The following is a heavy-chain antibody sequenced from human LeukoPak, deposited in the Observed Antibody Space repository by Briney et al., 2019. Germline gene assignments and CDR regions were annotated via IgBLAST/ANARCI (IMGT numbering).Heavy chain of an antibody. D-gene: IGHD6-13*01. CDR2: ISADNSDT. J-gene: IGHJ6*02. CDR1: GYTFTSYG. Sequence: ASVKVSCKASGYTFTSYGISWVRQAPGQGLEWMGCISADNSDTNYAQNLQGRVTMTTDTSTSTAYMELRSLRSDDSAVYYCARTEIAVAGTGGDYYYYYGMDVWGQGTTVTVSS. CDR3: ARTEIAVAGTGGDYYYYYGMDV. V-gene: IGHV1-18*01.